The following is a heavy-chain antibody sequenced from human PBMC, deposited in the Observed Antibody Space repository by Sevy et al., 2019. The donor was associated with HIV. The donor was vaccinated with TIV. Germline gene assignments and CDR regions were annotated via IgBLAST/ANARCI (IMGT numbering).Heavy chain of an antibody. D-gene: IGHD2-8*01. CDR1: GFTFTYAW. V-gene: IGHV3-15*01. CDR3: STDPIIVLLVTDGMDV. Sequence: GGSLRLSCAASGFTFTYAWMTWVRQTPGKGLEWIGRIKSKADGGTIDYAAPVKGRFTISRDDSKNTLYLQMNNLKTEDTAVYYCSTDPIIVLLVTDGMDVWGQGTTVTVSS. J-gene: IGHJ6*02. CDR2: IKSKADGGTI.